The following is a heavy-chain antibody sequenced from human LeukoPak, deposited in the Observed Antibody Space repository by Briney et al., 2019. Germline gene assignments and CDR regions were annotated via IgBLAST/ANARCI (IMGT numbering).Heavy chain of an antibody. D-gene: IGHD3-22*01. CDR2: IKSKADGGTT. V-gene: IGHV3-15*01. CDR3: TTVPYYYDNSGYYHGVFDY. J-gene: IGHJ4*02. Sequence: GGSLRLSCAASGFTFSSYAMSWVRQAPGKGLEWVGRIKSKADGGTTDYAAPVKGRFTISKDDSKNTLYLQMNSLKTEDTAVYYCTTVPYYYDNSGYYHGVFDYWGQGTLVTVSS. CDR1: GFTFSSYA.